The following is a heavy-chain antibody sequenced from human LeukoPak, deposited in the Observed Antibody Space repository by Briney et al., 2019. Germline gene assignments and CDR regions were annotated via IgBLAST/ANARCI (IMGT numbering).Heavy chain of an antibody. V-gene: IGHV1-69*04. CDR2: IIPILGIA. J-gene: IGHJ6*02. CDR1: GGTFSSDA. CDR3: AKPSKVVITEYYYYGMDV. Sequence: GASVKVSCKASGGTFSSDAISWVRQAPGQGLEWMGRIIPILGIANYAQKFQGRVTITADKSTSTAYMELSSLRSEDTAVYYCAKPSKVVITEYYYYGMDVWGQGTTVTVSS. D-gene: IGHD3-22*01.